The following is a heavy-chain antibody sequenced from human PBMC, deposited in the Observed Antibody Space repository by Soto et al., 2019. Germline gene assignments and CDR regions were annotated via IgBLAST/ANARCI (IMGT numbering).Heavy chain of an antibody. J-gene: IGHJ6*02. CDR1: GGTFSSYA. V-gene: IGHV1-69*01. Sequence: QVQLVQSGAEVKKPGSSVKVSCKASGGTFSSYAISWVRQARGQRLEWMGGIIPIFGTANYAQKFQGRVTITADESPSTAYMELSSLSSEDMAVYYCARDSGGTTVAFGMDVWGQWNTVTVSS. D-gene: IGHD4-17*01. CDR3: ARDSGGTTVAFGMDV. CDR2: IIPIFGTA.